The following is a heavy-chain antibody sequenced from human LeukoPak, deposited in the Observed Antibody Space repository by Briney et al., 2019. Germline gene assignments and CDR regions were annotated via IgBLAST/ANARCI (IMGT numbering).Heavy chain of an antibody. J-gene: IGHJ4*02. V-gene: IGHV3-30*18. Sequence: PGGSLRLSCAASGFTFSSYGMHWVRQAPGKGLEWVAVISYDGSNKYYADSVKGRFTISRDNSKNTLYLQMNSLRAEDTAVYYCAKTPQTYYDFWSGNADGGPYYFDYWGQGTLVTVSS. CDR1: GFTFSSYG. CDR3: AKTPQTYYDFWSGNADGGPYYFDY. D-gene: IGHD3-3*01. CDR2: ISYDGSNK.